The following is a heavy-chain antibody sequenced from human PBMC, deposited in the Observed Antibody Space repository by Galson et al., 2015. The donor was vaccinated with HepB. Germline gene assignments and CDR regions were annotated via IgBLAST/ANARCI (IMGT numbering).Heavy chain of an antibody. CDR2: ISYDGSNK. CDR1: GSTFSSYA. V-gene: IGHV3-30*04. Sequence: SLRLSCAASGSTFSSYAMHWVRQAPGKGLEWVAVISYDGSNKYYADSVKGRFTISRDNSKNTLYLQMNSLRAEDTAVYYCAREGEREWFGELFEGRVIPYYYYGMDVWGQGTTVTVSS. D-gene: IGHD3-10*01. CDR3: AREGEREWFGELFEGRVIPYYYYGMDV. J-gene: IGHJ6*02.